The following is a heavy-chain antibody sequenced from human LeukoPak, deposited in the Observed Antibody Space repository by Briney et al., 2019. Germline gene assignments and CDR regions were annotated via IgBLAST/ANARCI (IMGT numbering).Heavy chain of an antibody. CDR1: GGSFSGYY. V-gene: IGHV4-34*01. CDR2: INHSGST. D-gene: IGHD2/OR15-2a*01. Sequence: SETLSLTCAVYGGSFSGYYWSWIRQPPGKGLEWIGEINHSGSTNYNPSLKSRVTISVDTSKNQFSLKLSSGNAADTAVYYCARAKYYRDYWGQGTLVTVSS. CDR3: ARAKYYRDY. J-gene: IGHJ4*02.